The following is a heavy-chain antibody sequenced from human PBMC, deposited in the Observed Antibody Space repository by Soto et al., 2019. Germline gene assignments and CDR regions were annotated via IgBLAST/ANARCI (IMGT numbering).Heavy chain of an antibody. Sequence: ASVKVSFKASGYTFTSYGISWVRQAPVQGLEWMGWISAYNGNTNYAQKLQGRVTMTTDTSTSTAYMELRSLRSDDTAVYYCASSGRINPYYYYYGMDVWGQGTTVTVSS. CDR1: GYTFTSYG. J-gene: IGHJ6*02. D-gene: IGHD2-15*01. V-gene: IGHV1-18*04. CDR3: ASSGRINPYYYYYGMDV. CDR2: ISAYNGNT.